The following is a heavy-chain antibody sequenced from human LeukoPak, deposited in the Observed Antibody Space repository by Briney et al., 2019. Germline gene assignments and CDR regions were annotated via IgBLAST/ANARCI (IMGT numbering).Heavy chain of an antibody. V-gene: IGHV4-34*01. CDR1: GGSFSGYY. CDR3: ARIGYCSSTSCYPDWLDP. D-gene: IGHD2-2*01. CDR2: INHSGST. Sequence: SETLSLTCAVYGGSFSGYYWSWIRQPPGKGLEWIGEINHSGSTNYNPSLKSRVTISVDTSKNQFSLKLSPVTAADTAVYYCARIGYCSSTSCYPDWLDPWGQGTLVTVSS. J-gene: IGHJ5*02.